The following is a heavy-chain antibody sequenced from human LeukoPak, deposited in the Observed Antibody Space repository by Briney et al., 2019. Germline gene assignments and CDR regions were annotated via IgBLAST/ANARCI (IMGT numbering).Heavy chain of an antibody. CDR1: GFTFSNYW. V-gene: IGHV3-74*01. D-gene: IGHD2-15*01. CDR2: INSDGSRA. CDR3: ARDEVGVCLLGF. J-gene: IGHJ4*02. Sequence: GGSLRLSCVVSGFTFSNYWMHWVRQAPGKGLVWVSLINSDGSRAHYADSVEGRFTISRDNAKNTLYLQMSSLRAEDTAVYYCARDEVGVCLLGFWGQGTLVTVSS.